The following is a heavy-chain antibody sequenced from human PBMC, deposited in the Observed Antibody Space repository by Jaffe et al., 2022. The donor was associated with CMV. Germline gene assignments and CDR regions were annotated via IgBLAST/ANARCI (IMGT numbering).Heavy chain of an antibody. J-gene: IGHJ2*01. V-gene: IGHV1-18*04. D-gene: IGHD6-13*01. CDR1: PYTFTTYA. Sequence: QVQLVQSGAEVKEPGASVRVSCKAGPYTFTTYAYNWVRRAPGQGLEWMGWINGYSGDTHYLEKFQGRVTMTRNTFTGTVYMDLGSLTSDDTAVYYCARGLGRAGPVSYFDLWGRGTLVTVSS. CDR3: ARGLGRAGPVSYFDL. CDR2: INGYSGDT.